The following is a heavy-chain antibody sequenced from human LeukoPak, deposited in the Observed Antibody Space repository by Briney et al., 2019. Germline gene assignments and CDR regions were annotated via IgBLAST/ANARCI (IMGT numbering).Heavy chain of an antibody. D-gene: IGHD3-10*01. CDR3: ARESIRSGSYELDY. J-gene: IGHJ4*02. Sequence: GSLRLSCAASGFTFDDYGMSWVRQAPGKGLEWVSSISSSSSYIYYADSVKGRFTSSRDNAKNSVFLQMNSLRAEDTAVYYCARESIRSGSYELDYWGQGTLVTVSS. CDR1: GFTFDDYG. CDR2: ISSSSSYI. V-gene: IGHV3-21*01.